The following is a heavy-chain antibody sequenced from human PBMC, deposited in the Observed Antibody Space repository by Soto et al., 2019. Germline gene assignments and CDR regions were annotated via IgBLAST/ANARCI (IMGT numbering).Heavy chain of an antibody. CDR1: ASTFSNYI. Sequence: QLQVVESGGGVVQPGRSLRLSCAASASTFSNYIMHWVRQAPGKGLEWVAFISYDGSNSNYADFVEGRFTISRDNPKNMLYLQLSSLRPDDTAVYYCAGGDNYYALGVWGQGTTVTVSS. J-gene: IGHJ6*02. CDR2: ISYDGSNS. CDR3: AGGDNYYALGV. V-gene: IGHV3-30*04. D-gene: IGHD2-15*01.